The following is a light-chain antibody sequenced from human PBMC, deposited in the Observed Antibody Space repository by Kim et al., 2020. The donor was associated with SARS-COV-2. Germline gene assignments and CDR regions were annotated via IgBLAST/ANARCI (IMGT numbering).Light chain of an antibody. Sequence: QSINISTTGTSSDVGSYYLDSWYQQHPGKAAKLMIYEVTKRPSGVSNRFSGAKSGYTAALTIFGLQAEDEADYFCCSYAGSSGSVVFGGGTQLTVL. CDR2: EVT. V-gene: IGLV2-23*02. CDR3: CSYAGSSGSVV. CDR1: SSDVGSYYL. J-gene: IGLJ2*01.